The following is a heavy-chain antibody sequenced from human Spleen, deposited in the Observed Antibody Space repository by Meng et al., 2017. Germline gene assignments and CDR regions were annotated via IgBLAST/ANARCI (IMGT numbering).Heavy chain of an antibody. CDR3: ARETVEGYYYGMDV. J-gene: IGHJ6*02. CDR1: GFTFNTYW. CDR2: IFGDGSST. V-gene: IGHV3-74*01. D-gene: IGHD2-21*02. Sequence: GGSLRLSCAASGFTFNTYWMHWVRQGPGKGLVWVSRIFGDGSSTDYADSVKGRFTISRDNSKNTLYLQMNSLRAEDTAVYYCARETVEGYYYGMDVWGQGTTVTVSS.